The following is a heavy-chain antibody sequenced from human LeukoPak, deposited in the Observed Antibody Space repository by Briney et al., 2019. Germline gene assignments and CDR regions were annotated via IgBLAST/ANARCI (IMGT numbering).Heavy chain of an antibody. CDR2: IIPIFGTA. V-gene: IGHV1-69*13. D-gene: IGHD2-2*01. J-gene: IGHJ3*02. Sequence: SVKVSCKAFGGTFSSYAISWVRQAPGQGLEWMGGIIPIFGTANYAQKFQGRVTITADESTSTAYMELSSLRSEDTAVYYCARDSRGIVVVPAAMGAFDIWGQGTMVTVSS. CDR3: ARDSRGIVVVPAAMGAFDI. CDR1: GGTFSSYA.